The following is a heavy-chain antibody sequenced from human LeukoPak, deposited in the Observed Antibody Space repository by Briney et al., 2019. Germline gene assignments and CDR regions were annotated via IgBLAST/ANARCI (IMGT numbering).Heavy chain of an antibody. D-gene: IGHD2-2*01. V-gene: IGHV4-4*07. J-gene: IGHJ5*02. Sequence: SETLSLTCTVFGSSISSYYWSWIRQTARKGLEWIGRIYNTGSTDYSPSLRSRVTISVDKSKNQLSLKLNSVTAADTAVYYCARDLGFCSSTSCYPWFDPWGQGTLVTVSS. CDR2: IYNTGST. CDR1: GSSISSYY. CDR3: ARDLGFCSSTSCYPWFDP.